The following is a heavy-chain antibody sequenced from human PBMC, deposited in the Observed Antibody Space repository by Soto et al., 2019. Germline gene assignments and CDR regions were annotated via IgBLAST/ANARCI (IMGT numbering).Heavy chain of an antibody. D-gene: IGHD6-6*01. CDR2: ISGSGGST. V-gene: IGHV3-23*01. CDR1: GFTFISYA. Sequence: PGGSLRLSCAASGFTFISYAMSWVRQAPGKGLEWVSAISGSGGSTYYADSVKGRLTISRDNSKNTLYLQMNSLRAEDTAVYYCAKPLPEYSSSSVYYFDYWGQGTLVTVSS. CDR3: AKPLPEYSSSSVYYFDY. J-gene: IGHJ4*02.